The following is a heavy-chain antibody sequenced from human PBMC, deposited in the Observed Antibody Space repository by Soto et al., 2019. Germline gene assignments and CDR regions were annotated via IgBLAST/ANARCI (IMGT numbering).Heavy chain of an antibody. CDR3: ASGGGYCSSTSCPFDY. CDR2: IYYSGST. Sequence: KTSETLSLTCTVSGGSISSYYWSWIRQPPGKGLEWIGYIYYSGSTNYNPSLKSRVTISVDTSKNQFSLKLSSVTAADTAVYYCASGGGYCSSTSCPFDYWGQGTLVTVSS. J-gene: IGHJ4*02. CDR1: GGSISSYY. V-gene: IGHV4-59*01. D-gene: IGHD2-2*01.